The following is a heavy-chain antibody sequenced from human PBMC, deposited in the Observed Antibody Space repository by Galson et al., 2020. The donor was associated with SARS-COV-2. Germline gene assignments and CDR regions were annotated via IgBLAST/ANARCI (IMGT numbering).Heavy chain of an antibody. J-gene: IGHJ3*02. CDR1: GFTFSSYA. CDR3: ARTFVMDIVVVGAFDI. D-gene: IGHD2-2*03. Sequence: QLGESLKISCAASGFTFSSYAMHWVRQAPGKGLEWVAVISYDGSNKYYADSVKGRFTISRDNSKNTLYLQMNSLRAEDTAVYYCARTFVMDIVVVGAFDIWGQGTMVTVSS. CDR2: ISYDGSNK. V-gene: IGHV3-30*04.